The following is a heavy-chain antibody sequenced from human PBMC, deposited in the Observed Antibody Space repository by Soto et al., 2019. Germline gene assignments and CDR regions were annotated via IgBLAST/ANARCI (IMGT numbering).Heavy chain of an antibody. CDR3: ARTNTGYRSGWYNWFDT. D-gene: IGHD6-19*01. V-gene: IGHV4-4*02. J-gene: IGHJ5*02. CDR2: IHHSGIT. Sequence: QVQLQESGPGLVKPSGTLSLTCAVSGDSIDSNHWWSWVRQPPGNGLEWIGDIHHSGITNYNQSLKNRVTTSVDKSKNQGALNLTSVTAADTAFYYCARTNTGYRSGWYNWFDTWGQGTLVNVSS. CDR1: GDSIDSNHW.